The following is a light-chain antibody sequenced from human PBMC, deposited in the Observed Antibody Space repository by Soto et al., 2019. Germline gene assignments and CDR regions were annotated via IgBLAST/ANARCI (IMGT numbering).Light chain of an antibody. V-gene: IGKV3-20*01. J-gene: IGKJ2*01. CDR3: QQYGSSPPNT. CDR1: QSVSSSY. Sequence: EIGLTQSPGTLSLSPGERDTHSCRASQSVSSSYLAWYQQKPGQAPRLLIYGASSRATGIPDRFSGSGSGTDFTLTISRLEPEDFAVYYCQQYGSSPPNTFGQGTKVDIK. CDR2: GAS.